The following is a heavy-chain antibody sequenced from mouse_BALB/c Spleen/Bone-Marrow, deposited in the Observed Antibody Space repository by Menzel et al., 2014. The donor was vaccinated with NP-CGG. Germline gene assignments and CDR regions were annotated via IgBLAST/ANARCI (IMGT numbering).Heavy chain of an antibody. D-gene: IGHD2-3*01. CDR2: ILPGSGST. Sequence: VQLQQSGAELMKPGASVKISCKATGYTFNSYWIEWVKQRPGHGLEWIGEILPGSGSTNYNEKFKGKATFTTDTSSNTAYMQLSSLTSEDSAVYYCARGGCGYLFAYWGQGTLVTVSA. CDR3: ARGGCGYLFAY. J-gene: IGHJ3*01. V-gene: IGHV1-9*01. CDR1: GYTFNSYW.